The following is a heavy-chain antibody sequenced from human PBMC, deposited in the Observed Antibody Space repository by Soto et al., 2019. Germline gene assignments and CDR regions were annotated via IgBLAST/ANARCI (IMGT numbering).Heavy chain of an antibody. CDR3: AKRHCSGGSCYVGNYFDY. D-gene: IGHD2-15*01. V-gene: IGHV3-23*01. Sequence: LRLSCAASGFTFSSYAMSWVRQAPGKGLEWVSAISGSGGSTYYADSVKGRFTISRDNSKNTLYLQMNSLRAEDTAVYYCAKRHCSGGSCYVGNYFDYWGQGTLVTVSS. J-gene: IGHJ4*02. CDR1: GFTFSSYA. CDR2: ISGSGGST.